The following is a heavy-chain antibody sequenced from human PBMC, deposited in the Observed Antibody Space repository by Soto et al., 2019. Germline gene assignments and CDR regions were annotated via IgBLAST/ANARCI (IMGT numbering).Heavy chain of an antibody. V-gene: IGHV1-69*13. D-gene: IGHD1-26*01. CDR3: ARDFAGLSGSYDY. Sequence: SVKVSCKASGGTFSSYAISWVRQAPGQGLEWMGGIIPIFGTANYAQKFQGRVTITADESTSTAYMELSSLRSEDTAVYYCARDFAGLSGSYDYWGQGTLVTVSA. CDR1: GGTFSSYA. CDR2: IIPIFGTA. J-gene: IGHJ4*02.